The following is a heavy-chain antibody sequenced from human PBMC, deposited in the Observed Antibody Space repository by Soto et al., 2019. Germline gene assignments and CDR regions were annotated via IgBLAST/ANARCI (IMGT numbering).Heavy chain of an antibody. V-gene: IGHV3-23*01. Sequence: EVQLLESGGGLVQPGGSLRLSCAASGFMFSNYAMSWVRQDPGKGLEWVSGIGGRATSAYYADSVKGRFAISRDNSYNTLFLQLNSLRAEDTAVYYCAKSRYSDSSGDYYDFWGQGTLVTVSS. CDR2: IGGRATSA. CDR1: GFMFSNYA. J-gene: IGHJ4*02. CDR3: AKSRYSDSSGDYYDF. D-gene: IGHD3-22*01.